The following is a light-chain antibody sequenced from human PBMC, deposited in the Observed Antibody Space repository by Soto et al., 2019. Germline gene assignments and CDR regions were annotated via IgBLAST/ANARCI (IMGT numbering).Light chain of an antibody. CDR1: SSNIGGTS. CDR2: DDN. V-gene: IGLV1-51*01. Sequence: SVLTQPHSVSAAPGQKVTISCFGSSSNIGGTSVSWYQQLPGTAPKLLIYDDNKRPSGIPDRFSGSKSGTSATLGITGFQTGDEADYYCGSWDSSLSAYVFGTGTKVTVL. CDR3: GSWDSSLSAYV. J-gene: IGLJ1*01.